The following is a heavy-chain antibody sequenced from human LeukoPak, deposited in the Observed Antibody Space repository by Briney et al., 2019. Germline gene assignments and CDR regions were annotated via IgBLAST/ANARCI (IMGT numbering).Heavy chain of an antibody. J-gene: IGHJ4*02. CDR3: AKGSRYYYDSSGYSDY. CDR1: GFTFSSYA. Sequence: GGSPRLSCAASGFTFSSYAMSWVRQAPGKGLEWVSAISGSGGSTYYADSVKGRFTISRDNSKNTLYLQMNSLRAEDTAVYYCAKGSRYYYDSSGYSDYWGQGTLVTVSS. D-gene: IGHD3-22*01. CDR2: ISGSGGST. V-gene: IGHV3-23*01.